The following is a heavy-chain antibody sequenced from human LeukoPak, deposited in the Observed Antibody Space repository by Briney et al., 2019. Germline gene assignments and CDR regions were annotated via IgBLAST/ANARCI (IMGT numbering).Heavy chain of an antibody. Sequence: SVKVSCKASGGTFSSYAISWVRQAPGQGLEWMGGIIPIFGTANYAQKFQGRVTITADKSTSTAYMELSSLRSEDTAVYYCARDLGCSSTSCYVYYYYGMDVWGQGTTVTASS. CDR2: IIPIFGTA. CDR3: ARDLGCSSTSCYVYYYYGMDV. CDR1: GGTFSSYA. D-gene: IGHD2-2*01. V-gene: IGHV1-69*06. J-gene: IGHJ6*02.